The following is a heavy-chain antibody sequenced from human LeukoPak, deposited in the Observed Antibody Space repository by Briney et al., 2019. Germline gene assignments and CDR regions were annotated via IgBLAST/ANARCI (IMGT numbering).Heavy chain of an antibody. J-gene: IGHJ5*02. V-gene: IGHV4-39*01. CDR1: GDSISSSSYY. CDR2: IYYSGST. Sequence: PSETLSLTCIVSGDSISSSSYYWGWIRQPPGKGLEWIGSIYYSGSTYYNPSLKSRVTISVDTSKNQFSLKLSSVTAADTAVYYCASVMYSSSWFPPFDPWGQGTLVTVS. D-gene: IGHD6-13*01. CDR3: ASVMYSSSWFPPFDP.